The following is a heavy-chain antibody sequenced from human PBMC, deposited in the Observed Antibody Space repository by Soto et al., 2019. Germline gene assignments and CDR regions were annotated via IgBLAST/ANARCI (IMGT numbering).Heavy chain of an antibody. CDR3: ARHVDYYYAMDV. CDR2: IYPTDSDT. V-gene: IGHV5-51*01. J-gene: IGHJ6*02. Sequence: PGESLKISCKASGYRCTSYWIGWVRQMPGKGLEWMGIIYPTDSDTRYSPSFQGQVTISVDKSINTAYLQWSSLKASDTAMYYCARHVDYYYAMDVWGQGTTVTVSS. CDR1: GYRCTSYW.